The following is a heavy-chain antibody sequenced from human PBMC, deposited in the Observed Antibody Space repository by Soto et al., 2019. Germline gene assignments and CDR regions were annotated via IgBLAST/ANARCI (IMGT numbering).Heavy chain of an antibody. Sequence: HVQLVQSGSEMKKPGSSVRVSCKASGDSFRSYSLSWVRQAPGQGLEWIGGFIPIFGTPNYAQKFQGRLTISADESTSTVSMDLSSLRSEDTAVYYCAWARGVVDNYYYYGMDVCGQGTTVTVSS. V-gene: IGHV1-69*01. CDR2: FIPIFGTP. CDR1: GDSFRSYS. D-gene: IGHD3-22*01. J-gene: IGHJ6*02. CDR3: AWARGVVDNYYYYGMDV.